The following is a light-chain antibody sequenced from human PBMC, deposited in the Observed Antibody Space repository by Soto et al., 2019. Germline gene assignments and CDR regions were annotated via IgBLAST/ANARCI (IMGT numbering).Light chain of an antibody. J-gene: IGLJ1*01. V-gene: IGLV2-14*01. CDR1: SSDVGGYNY. CDR2: DVS. Sequence: HSALTQPASVSGSPGQSITISCTGTSSDVGGYNYVSWHQQHPGKAPKLMIYDVSNRPSGVSNRFSGSKSGNTASLTISGLQAEDEADYYCSSYTSSSNVYVFGTGTKVTVL. CDR3: SSYTSSSNVYV.